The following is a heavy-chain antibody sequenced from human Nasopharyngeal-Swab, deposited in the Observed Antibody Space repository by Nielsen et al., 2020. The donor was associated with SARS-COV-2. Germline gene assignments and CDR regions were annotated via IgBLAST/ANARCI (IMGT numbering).Heavy chain of an antibody. CDR1: GFTFSSYG. V-gene: IGHV3-30*18. D-gene: IGHD5-12*01. CDR3: AKDPLYSGYDLRYYFDY. Sequence: GGSLRLSCAASGFTFSSYGMHWVRQAPGKGLEWVAVISYDGSNKYYADSVKGRFTNSRDNSKNTLYLQMNSLRAEDTAVYYCAKDPLYSGYDLRYYFDYWGQGTLVTVSS. CDR2: ISYDGSNK. J-gene: IGHJ4*02.